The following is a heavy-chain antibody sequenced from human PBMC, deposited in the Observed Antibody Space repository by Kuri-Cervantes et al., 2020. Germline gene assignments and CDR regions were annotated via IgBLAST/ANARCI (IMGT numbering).Heavy chain of an antibody. Sequence: ASVKVSCKASGYTFTSYDINWVRQAPGQGLEWMGWISAYNGNTNYAQKLQGRVTMTTDTSTSTAYMELRSLRSDDTAVYYCARGLRAYCSVISCYQFAYWGQGTLVTVSS. CDR1: GYTFTSYD. J-gene: IGHJ4*02. V-gene: IGHV1-18*01. D-gene: IGHD2-15*01. CDR3: ARGLRAYCSVISCYQFAY. CDR2: ISAYNGNT.